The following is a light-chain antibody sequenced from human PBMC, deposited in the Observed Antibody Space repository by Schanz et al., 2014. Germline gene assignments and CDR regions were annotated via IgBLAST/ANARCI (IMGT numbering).Light chain of an antibody. CDR2: DAS. V-gene: IGKV3D-20*01. J-gene: IGKJ3*01. CDR1: QSVSSY. Sequence: EIVLTQSPATLSLSPGEGATLSCGASQSVSSYLAWYQQKPGLAPRLLIYDASSRATGIPDRFSGSGSGTDFTLTISRLEPEDFATYYCQQSYSPPFTFGPGTKVDIK. CDR3: QQSYSPPFT.